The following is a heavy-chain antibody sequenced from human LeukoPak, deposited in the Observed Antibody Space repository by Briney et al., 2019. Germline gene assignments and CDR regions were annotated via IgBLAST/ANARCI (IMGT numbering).Heavy chain of an antibody. V-gene: IGHV3-21*01. J-gene: IGHJ4*02. CDR3: ARDPRTSYSGKKLAYFDY. CDR1: GFTFSSYS. D-gene: IGHD1-26*01. Sequence: PGGSLRLSCAASGFTFSSYSMNWVRQASGKGLEWVSSISSSSSYIYYADSVKGRFTISRDNAKNSLYLQMNSLRAEDTAVYYCARDPRTSYSGKKLAYFDYWGQGTLVTVSS. CDR2: ISSSSSYI.